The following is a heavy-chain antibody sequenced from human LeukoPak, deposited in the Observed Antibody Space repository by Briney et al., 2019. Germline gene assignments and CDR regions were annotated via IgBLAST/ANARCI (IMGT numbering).Heavy chain of an antibody. V-gene: IGHV4-34*01. J-gene: IGHJ6*03. D-gene: IGHD3-3*01. CDR3: ARRAGYYDFWSGYSPRPPYYYYYMDV. CDR1: GGSFSGYY. CDR2: INHSGST. Sequence: SETLSLTCAVYGGSFSGYYWSWIRQPPGKGLEWIGEINHSGSTNYNPSLKSRVTISVDTSKNQFSLKLSSVTAADTAVYYCARRAGYYDFWSGYSPRPPYYYYYMDVWGKGTTVTVSS.